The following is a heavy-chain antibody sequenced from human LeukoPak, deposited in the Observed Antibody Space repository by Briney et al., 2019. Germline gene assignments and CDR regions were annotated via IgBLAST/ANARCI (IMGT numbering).Heavy chain of an antibody. Sequence: ASVRVSCKASGYIFTRYGISWVRQAPGQGLEWMGWINPNSGGTNYAQKFQGRVTMTRDTSISTAYMELSRLRSDDTAVYHCARDRGSGWFPDDYWGQGTLVTVAS. CDR2: INPNSGGT. CDR3: ARDRGSGWFPDDY. D-gene: IGHD6-19*01. V-gene: IGHV1-2*02. J-gene: IGHJ4*02. CDR1: GYIFTRYG.